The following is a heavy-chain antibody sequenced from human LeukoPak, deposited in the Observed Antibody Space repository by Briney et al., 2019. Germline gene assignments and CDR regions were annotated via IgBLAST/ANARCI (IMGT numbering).Heavy chain of an antibody. CDR2: INHSGST. CDR1: GGSFSGYY. CDR3: ARVYGSSYYFDY. D-gene: IGHD2-15*01. V-gene: IGHV4-34*01. Sequence: SETLSLTCALYGGSFSGYYWSWIRQPPGKGLEWIGEINHSGSTNYNPSLKSRVTISLDTSKNQFSLKLTSVTAADTAIYYCARVYGSSYYFDYWGQGTLVTVSS. J-gene: IGHJ4*02.